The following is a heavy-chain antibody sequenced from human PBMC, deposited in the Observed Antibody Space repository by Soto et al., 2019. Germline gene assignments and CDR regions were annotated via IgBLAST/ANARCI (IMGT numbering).Heavy chain of an antibody. CDR3: SRDAQKWLVAAFDI. D-gene: IGHD6-19*01. V-gene: IGHV1-18*01. Sequence: QVQLVQSGAEVKEPGASVKASCKASGYTFVSYGISWVRQAPGQGLEWMGWISPYNGNTNYAQKFQGRVTMTTDTSTSTVYMELRSLRSDDTAVYYCSRDAQKWLVAAFDIWDQGTMVTVSS. CDR1: GYTFVSYG. CDR2: ISPYNGNT. J-gene: IGHJ3*02.